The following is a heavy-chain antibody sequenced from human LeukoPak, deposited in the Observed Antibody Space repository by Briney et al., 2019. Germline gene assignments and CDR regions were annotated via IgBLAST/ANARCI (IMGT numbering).Heavy chain of an antibody. V-gene: IGHV3-48*01. CDR1: GFTFSRYS. D-gene: IGHD6-25*01. CDR3: ARRGYSSGWNRLDY. J-gene: IGHJ4*02. Sequence: GGSLRLSCAASGFTFSRYSMNWVRQAPGKGLEWVSYISSSSRTIHYADSVKGRFTISRDNAKNSLYLQMNSLRAEDTAVYYCARRGYSSGWNRLDYWGQGTLVTASS. CDR2: ISSSSRTI.